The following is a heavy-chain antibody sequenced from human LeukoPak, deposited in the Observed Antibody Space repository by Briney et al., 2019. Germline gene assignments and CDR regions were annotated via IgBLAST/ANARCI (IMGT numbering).Heavy chain of an antibody. CDR3: AREGYYGSGSYSGYYYYYMDV. J-gene: IGHJ6*03. D-gene: IGHD3-10*01. CDR1: GGSFSGYY. CDR2: INHSGST. Sequence: SETLSLTCAVYGGSFSGYYWSWIRQPPGKGLEWIGEINHSGSTNYNPSLKSRVTISVDTSKNQFSLKLSSVTAADTAVYYCAREGYYGSGSYSGYYYYYMDVWGKGTTVTVS. V-gene: IGHV4-34*01.